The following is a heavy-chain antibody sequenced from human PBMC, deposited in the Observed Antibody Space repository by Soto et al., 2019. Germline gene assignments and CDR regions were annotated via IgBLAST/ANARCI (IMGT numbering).Heavy chain of an antibody. CDR2: ISHTGST. CDR1: GGSITSGNSYS. CDR3: AGAVATYFRTWFDH. D-gene: IGHD2-15*01. J-gene: IGHJ5*02. Sequence: SETLSLTCAVSGGSITSGNSYSWSWIRQPPGKGLEWIGSISHTGSTSYNPSLKSRLTMSVGKCKNQFSRRLSSVTAPDMAVYYRAGAVATYFRTWFDHWGQGILVTVSS. V-gene: IGHV4-30-2*01.